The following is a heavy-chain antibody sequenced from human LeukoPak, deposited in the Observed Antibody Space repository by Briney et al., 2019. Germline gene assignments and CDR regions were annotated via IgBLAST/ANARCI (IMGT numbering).Heavy chain of an antibody. D-gene: IGHD6-6*01. CDR2: ISAYKGKR. CDR3: ARFNSSSSYWYFDL. Sequence: ASVKVSCKASGYTFTSYGISWVRQAPGQGLEWMGWISAYKGKRDYAQKLQGRVTMTTDTSTSTAYMELRSLRSEDTAVYYCARFNSSSSYWYFDLWGRGTLVTVSS. CDR1: GYTFTSYG. J-gene: IGHJ2*01. V-gene: IGHV1-18*01.